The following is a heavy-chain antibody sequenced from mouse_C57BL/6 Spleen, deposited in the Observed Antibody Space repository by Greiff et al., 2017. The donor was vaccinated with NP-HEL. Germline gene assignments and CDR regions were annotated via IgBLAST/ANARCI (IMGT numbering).Heavy chain of an antibody. CDR1: GYTFTSYW. J-gene: IGHJ1*03. Sequence: QVQLQQPGAELVKPGASVKMSCKASGYTFTSYWITWVKQRPGQGLEWIGDIYPGSGSTNYNEKFKSKATLTVDTSSSTAYMHLSSLTSEDSAVYYCARSGRGYFDVWGTGTTVTVSS. CDR3: ARSGRGYFDV. V-gene: IGHV1-55*01. D-gene: IGHD3-1*01. CDR2: IYPGSGST.